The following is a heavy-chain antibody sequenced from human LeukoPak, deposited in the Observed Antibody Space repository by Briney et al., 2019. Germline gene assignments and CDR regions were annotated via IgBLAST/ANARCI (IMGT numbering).Heavy chain of an antibody. Sequence: SETLSLTCTVSGGSISSYYWSWIRQPPGKGLEWIGYIYYSGSTNYNPSLKSRVTISVDTSKNQFSLKLSSVTAADTAVYYCARGTYASSGYLLDQYYFDYWGQGTLVTVSS. CDR3: ARGTYASSGYLLDQYYFDY. V-gene: IGHV4-59*12. CDR1: GGSISSYY. D-gene: IGHD3-22*01. J-gene: IGHJ4*02. CDR2: IYYSGST.